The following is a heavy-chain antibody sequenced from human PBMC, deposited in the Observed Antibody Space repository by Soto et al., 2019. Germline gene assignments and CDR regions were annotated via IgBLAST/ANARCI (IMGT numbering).Heavy chain of an antibody. Sequence: EVQLVESGGGLVKPGGSLRLSCAASGFTFSSYSMNWVRQAPGKGLEWVSSISSSSSYIYYADSVKGRFTISRDNAKNSLYLQMNSLRAEDTAVYYCARVEAAAPFYGMDVWGQGTTVTVSS. D-gene: IGHD6-13*01. CDR3: ARVEAAAPFYGMDV. V-gene: IGHV3-21*01. J-gene: IGHJ6*02. CDR1: GFTFSSYS. CDR2: ISSSSSYI.